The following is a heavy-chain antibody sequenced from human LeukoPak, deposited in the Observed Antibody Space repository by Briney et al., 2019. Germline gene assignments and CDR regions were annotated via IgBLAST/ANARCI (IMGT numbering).Heavy chain of an antibody. V-gene: IGHV4-30-2*01. D-gene: IGHD4-23*01. CDR2: IYHSGST. CDR3: ARGGNSALSFDY. CDR1: GGSISSGGYS. Sequence: SQTLSLTCAVSGGSISSGGYSWSWIRQPPGKGQEWIGYIYHSGSTYYNPSLKSRVTISVDRSKNQFSLKLSSVTAADTAVYYCARGGNSALSFDYWGQGTLVTVSS. J-gene: IGHJ4*02.